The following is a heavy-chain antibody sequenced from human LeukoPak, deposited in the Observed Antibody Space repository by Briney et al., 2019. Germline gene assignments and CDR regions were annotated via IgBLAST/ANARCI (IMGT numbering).Heavy chain of an antibody. J-gene: IGHJ6*02. V-gene: IGHV4-4*07. Sequence: SETLSLTCTVSGGSINDYYWTWIRQPAGKGLEWIGQIDSSGSTKYNPSLKSRVTISVDRSKNQFSLKLSSVTAADTAVYYCARGGYGPYYYYGMDVWGQGTTVTVSS. CDR3: ARGGYGPYYYYGMDV. CDR2: IDSSGST. CDR1: GGSINDYY. D-gene: IGHD3-16*01.